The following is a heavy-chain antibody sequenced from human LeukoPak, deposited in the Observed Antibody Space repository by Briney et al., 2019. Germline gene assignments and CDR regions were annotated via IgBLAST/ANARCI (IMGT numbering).Heavy chain of an antibody. CDR2: INNDGSST. D-gene: IGHD1-26*01. CDR1: GSTFSSYW. CDR3: ARGVGATNSNWFDP. V-gene: IGHV3-74*01. J-gene: IGHJ5*02. Sequence: PGGSLRLSCAASGSTFSSYWMHWVRQAPGKGLVRVSRINNDGSSTSYADSVKGRFTISRDNAKNTLYLQMNSLRAEDTAVYYCARGVGATNSNWFDPWGQGTLVTVSS.